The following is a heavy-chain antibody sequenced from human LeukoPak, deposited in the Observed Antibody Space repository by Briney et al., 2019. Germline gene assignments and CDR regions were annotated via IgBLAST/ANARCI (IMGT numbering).Heavy chain of an antibody. D-gene: IGHD3-10*01. Sequence: ASVKVSCKASGYTFASYGIHWVRQAPGQRLEWMGWINAGNDNTKYSQRFQGRVTITRDTSANTVYMELSGLRSEDTAVYYCARANYGSGTRWLDPWGQGTLVIASS. V-gene: IGHV1-3*01. CDR3: ARANYGSGTRWLDP. J-gene: IGHJ5*02. CDR2: INAGNDNT. CDR1: GYTFASYG.